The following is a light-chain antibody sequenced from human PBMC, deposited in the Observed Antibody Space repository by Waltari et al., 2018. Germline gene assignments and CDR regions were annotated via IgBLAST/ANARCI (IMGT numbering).Light chain of an antibody. Sequence: DIQMTQSPSTLSASVGDRVTITCRASQSISNWLAWYQQKTGKAPKLLIYEASNLEGGVPSRFSGSRSGTEFTLTISSLQPDDFATYYCQHYNDYLGTFGQGTKLEIK. V-gene: IGKV1-5*03. J-gene: IGKJ2*02. CDR1: QSISNW. CDR2: EAS. CDR3: QHYNDYLGT.